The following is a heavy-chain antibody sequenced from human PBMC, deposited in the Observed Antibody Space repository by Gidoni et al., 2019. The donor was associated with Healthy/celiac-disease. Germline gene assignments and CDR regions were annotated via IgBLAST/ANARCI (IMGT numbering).Heavy chain of an antibody. D-gene: IGHD4-17*01. CDR1: GYTFTSYA. V-gene: IGHV1-3*01. J-gene: IGHJ2*01. CDR2: SSAGNGNT. Sequence: QVQLVQSGAEVKKPGASVKVSCKASGYTFTSYAMHWVRQAPGHRLEWMGWSSAGNGNTKYSQMCQGRVTITRDSSASTAYMELSSLRSEDTAVYYCARDSDGDYASDWYFDLWGRGTLVTVSS. CDR3: ARDSDGDYASDWYFDL.